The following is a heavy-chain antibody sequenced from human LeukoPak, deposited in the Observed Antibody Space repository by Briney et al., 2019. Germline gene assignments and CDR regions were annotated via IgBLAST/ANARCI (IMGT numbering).Heavy chain of an antibody. D-gene: IGHD3-16*01. CDR2: ISYDGSNK. V-gene: IGHV3-30*18. CDR1: GFTFSSYG. CDR3: AKGVGEWLAD. J-gene: IGHJ4*02. Sequence: PGRSLRLSCAASGFTFSSYGMHWVRQAPGKGLEWVAVISYDGSNKYYADSVKGRFTISRDNSKNTLYLQMNSLRAEDTAVYYCAKGVGEWLADWGQGTLVTVSS.